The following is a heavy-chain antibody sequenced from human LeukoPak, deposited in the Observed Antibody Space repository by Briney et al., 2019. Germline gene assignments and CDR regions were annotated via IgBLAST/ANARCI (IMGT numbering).Heavy chain of an antibody. Sequence: ASVKVSCKTSGYTFTNFGVTWVRQAPGQGLEWMGWISAYNGNTNYAQKLQGRVTMTTDTSTSTAYMELRSLRSDDTAVYYCARGTSWPPYFFDYWGQGTLVTVSS. CDR3: ARGTSWPPYFFDY. V-gene: IGHV1-18*01. CDR2: ISAYNGNT. J-gene: IGHJ4*02. D-gene: IGHD6-13*01. CDR1: GYTFTNFG.